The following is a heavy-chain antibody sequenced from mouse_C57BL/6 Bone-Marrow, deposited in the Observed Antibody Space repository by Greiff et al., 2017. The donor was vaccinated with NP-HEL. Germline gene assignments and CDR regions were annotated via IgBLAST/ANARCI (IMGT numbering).Heavy chain of an antibody. V-gene: IGHV5-17*01. D-gene: IGHD2-1*01. CDR2: IRSGSSTI. Sequence: EVQLVESGGGLVKPGGSLKLSCAASGFTFSDYGMHWVRQAPEKGLEWVAYIRSGSSTIYYADTVKGRFTISRDNAKNTLFLQMTSLRSEDTAMYYCATLRGKKGFDYWGQGTTLTVSS. CDR1: GFTFSDYG. J-gene: IGHJ2*01. CDR3: ATLRGKKGFDY.